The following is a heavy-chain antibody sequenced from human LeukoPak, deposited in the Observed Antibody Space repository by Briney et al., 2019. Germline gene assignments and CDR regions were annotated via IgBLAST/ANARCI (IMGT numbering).Heavy chain of an antibody. D-gene: IGHD1-26*01. V-gene: IGHV4-59*01. CDR1: GGSISTYY. Sequence: SETLYLTCTVSGGSISTYYWSWIRQPPGRGLEWIGYIYYSGITDYSPSLKSRVTISIDTSKKQFSLKLSSVTAADTAVYYCARWEASRVAFDIWGQGTLVTVSS. CDR2: IYYSGIT. CDR3: ARWEASRVAFDI. J-gene: IGHJ3*02.